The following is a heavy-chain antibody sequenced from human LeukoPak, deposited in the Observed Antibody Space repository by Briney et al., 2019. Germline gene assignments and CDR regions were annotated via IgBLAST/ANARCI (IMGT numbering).Heavy chain of an antibody. CDR3: ARDRCSGGSCYLRRGAFDP. CDR1: GYTFTSYY. D-gene: IGHD2-15*01. J-gene: IGHJ5*02. V-gene: IGHV1-46*01. CDR2: INPMGGST. Sequence: ASVKVSCKASGYTFTSYYMHWVRQAPGQGLEWMGIINPMGGSTSYAQKFQGRVTMTRDTSTSTVYMELSSLRSEDTAVYYCARDRCSGGSCYLRRGAFDPWGQGTLVTVSS.